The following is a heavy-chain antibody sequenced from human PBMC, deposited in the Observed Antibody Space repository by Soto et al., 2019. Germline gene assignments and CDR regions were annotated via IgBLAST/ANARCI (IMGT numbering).Heavy chain of an antibody. D-gene: IGHD3-3*01. CDR2: IKSKTDGGTT. Sequence: GSLILSCAASGFTFSNAWMSGVRQAPGKGLEWVGRIKSKTDGGTTDYAAPVKGRFTISRDDSKNTLYLQMNSLKTEDTAVYYCTTDIIVYDFWSGYSNFDYWGQGTLVTVSS. J-gene: IGHJ4*02. V-gene: IGHV3-15*01. CDR1: GFTFSNAW. CDR3: TTDIIVYDFWSGYSNFDY.